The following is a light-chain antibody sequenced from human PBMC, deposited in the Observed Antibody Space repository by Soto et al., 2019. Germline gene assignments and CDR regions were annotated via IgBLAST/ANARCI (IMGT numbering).Light chain of an antibody. Sequence: QSVLTQSPSACGTPGQRVTISCSGSRSNIGRNFAYWYQHVPGTAPRLLIQRNNERPSGVPDRFSGSKSGTSVSLAISGLRSDDEATYYCVAWDDTLDAQVFGGGTQLTVL. V-gene: IGLV1-47*01. J-gene: IGLJ3*02. CDR1: RSNIGRNF. CDR2: RNN. CDR3: VAWDDTLDAQV.